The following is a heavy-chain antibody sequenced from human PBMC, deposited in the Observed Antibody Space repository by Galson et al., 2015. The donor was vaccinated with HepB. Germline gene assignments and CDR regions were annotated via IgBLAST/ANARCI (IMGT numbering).Heavy chain of an antibody. D-gene: IGHD6-19*01. CDR3: ARVSSGSGWPFDY. CDR2: ISRSAGGT. Sequence: SLRLSCAASGFTFSSYAMTWVRQAPGKGLEWVSGISRSAGGTYYAGSVRGRFTLSRDNSKNTLYLQMNSLRAEDTAVYYCARVSSGSGWPFDYWGQGTLVTVSS. V-gene: IGHV3-23*01. J-gene: IGHJ4*02. CDR1: GFTFSSYA.